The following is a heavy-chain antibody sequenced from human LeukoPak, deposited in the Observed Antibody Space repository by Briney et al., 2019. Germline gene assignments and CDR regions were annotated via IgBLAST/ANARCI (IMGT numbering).Heavy chain of an antibody. V-gene: IGHV4-34*01. D-gene: IGHD2-15*01. CDR2: INHSGST. J-gene: IGHJ4*02. Sequence: PSETLSLTCAVYGGSFSGYYWSWIRQPPGKGLEWIGEINHSGSTNYNPSLKSRVTISVDTSKNQFSLELSSVTAADTAVYYCAKGYCSGGSCYSGFDYWGQGTLVTVSS. CDR3: AKGYCSGGSCYSGFDY. CDR1: GGSFSGYY.